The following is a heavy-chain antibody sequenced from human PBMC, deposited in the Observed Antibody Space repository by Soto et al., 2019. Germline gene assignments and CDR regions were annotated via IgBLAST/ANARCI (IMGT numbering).Heavy chain of an antibody. CDR3: ARVKLWFGKLDY. J-gene: IGHJ4*02. CDR1: GFTFSSYA. V-gene: IGHV3-30-3*01. Sequence: QVPLVESGGGVVQPGRSLRLSCAASGFTFSSYAMHWVRQAPGKGLEWVAVISYDGSNKYYADSVKGRFTISRDNSKNTLYLQMNSLRAEDTAVYYCARVKLWFGKLDYWGQGTLVTVSS. CDR2: ISYDGSNK. D-gene: IGHD3-10*01.